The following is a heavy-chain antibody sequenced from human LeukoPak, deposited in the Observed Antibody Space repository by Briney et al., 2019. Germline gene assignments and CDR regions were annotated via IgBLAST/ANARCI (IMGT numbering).Heavy chain of an antibody. Sequence: GRSLRLSCAASGFTFSSYWMHWVRQAPGKGLAWVSRLNSDGSSTSYADSVSGRFTSYRDNAETPLHLQMNNLSAEDTSVYYCARASNRNSINFGYWGQGALVTVS. D-gene: IGHD1-1*01. J-gene: IGHJ4*02. CDR3: ARASNRNSINFGY. CDR2: LNSDGSST. CDR1: GFTFSSYW. V-gene: IGHV3-74*01.